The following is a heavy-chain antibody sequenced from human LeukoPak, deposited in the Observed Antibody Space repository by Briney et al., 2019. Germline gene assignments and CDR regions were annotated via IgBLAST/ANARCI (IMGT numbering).Heavy chain of an antibody. V-gene: IGHV3-7*03. J-gene: IGHJ4*02. D-gene: IGHD6-13*01. CDR3: ARSIPYGTTWYGRSDY. CDR1: GFTFSSYW. CDR2: IKQDGSEK. Sequence: GGSLTLFCAASGFTFSSYWMSWVRQAPGKGLEWVANIKQDGSEKYYVDSVKGRFTISRDNAKNSLYLQMNSLRAEDTAVYYCARSIPYGTTWYGRSDYWGQGTLVTVSS.